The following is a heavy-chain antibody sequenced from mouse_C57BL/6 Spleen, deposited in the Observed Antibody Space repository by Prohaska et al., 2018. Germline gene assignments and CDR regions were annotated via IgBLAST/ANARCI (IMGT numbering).Heavy chain of an antibody. CDR3: ARDLAWFAY. J-gene: IGHJ3*01. CDR1: GYAFTNYL. V-gene: IGHV1-54*01. Sequence: RASGYAFTNYLIEWVKQRPGQGLEWIGVINPGSGGTNYNEKFKGKATLTADKSSSTAYMQLSSLTSEDSAVYFCARDLAWFAYWGQGTLVTVSA. CDR2: INPGSGGT.